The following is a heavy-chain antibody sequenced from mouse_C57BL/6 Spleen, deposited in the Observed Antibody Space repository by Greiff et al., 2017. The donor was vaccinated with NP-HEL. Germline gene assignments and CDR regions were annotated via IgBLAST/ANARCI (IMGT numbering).Heavy chain of an antibody. V-gene: IGHV2-6*03. Sequence: VQLKESGPGLVAPSQSLSITCTVSGFSLTSYGVHWVRQPPGKGLEWLVVIWSDGSTTYNSALKSRLSISKDNSKSQVFLKMNSLQTDDTAMYYCARGDYYGSSGYWYFDVWGTGTTVTVSS. D-gene: IGHD1-1*01. J-gene: IGHJ1*03. CDR1: GFSLTSYG. CDR3: ARGDYYGSSGYWYFDV. CDR2: IWSDGST.